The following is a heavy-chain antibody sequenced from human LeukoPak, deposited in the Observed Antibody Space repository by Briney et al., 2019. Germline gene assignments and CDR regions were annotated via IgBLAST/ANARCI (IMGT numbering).Heavy chain of an antibody. J-gene: IGHJ3*02. CDR3: ARLSAATDI. CDR2: IYYSGST. Sequence: SETLSLTCTVSGGSISSSTYYWVWIPQPPGKGLEWIASIYYSGSTYYDPAHKSRITISVDTNNNQFSLMLSSVAAAATVDYYCARLSAATDIWGQDTMLTVFS. V-gene: IGHV4-39*07. CDR1: GGSISSSTYY.